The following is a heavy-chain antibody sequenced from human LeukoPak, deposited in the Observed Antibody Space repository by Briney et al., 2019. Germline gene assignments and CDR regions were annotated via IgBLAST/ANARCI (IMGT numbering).Heavy chain of an antibody. D-gene: IGHD3-9*01. J-gene: IGHJ5*02. CDR3: ARDPPADYDILTGYSHHWFDP. V-gene: IGHV1-69*04. CDR1: GGTFSSYA. CDR2: IIPILGIA. Sequence: GASVTVSCTASGGTFSSYAISWVRQAPGQGLEWMGRIIPILGIANYAQKFQGRVTITADKSTSTAYMELSSLRSEDTAVYYCARDPPADYDILTGYSHHWFDPWGQGTLVTVSS.